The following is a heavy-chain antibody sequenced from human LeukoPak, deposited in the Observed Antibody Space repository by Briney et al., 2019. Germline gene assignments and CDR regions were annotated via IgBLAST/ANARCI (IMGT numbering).Heavy chain of an antibody. V-gene: IGHV4-39*07. Sequence: PSETLSLTCTVSGGSISSSTHYWGWIRQPPGKGLEWIGSIHYSGSTYYNSSLKSRVTMSVDTSKNQFSLKLSSVTAADTAVYYCARDLAAAGYFDYWGQGTLVTVSS. J-gene: IGHJ4*02. D-gene: IGHD6-13*01. CDR3: ARDLAAAGYFDY. CDR2: IHYSGST. CDR1: GGSISSSTHY.